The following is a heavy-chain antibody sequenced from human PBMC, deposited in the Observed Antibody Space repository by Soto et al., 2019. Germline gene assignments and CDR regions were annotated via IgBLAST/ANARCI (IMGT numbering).Heavy chain of an antibody. D-gene: IGHD3-10*01. CDR1: AFTFSSYA. Sequence: GGSLRLSCAASAFTFSSYAMSWVRQAPGKGLEWVSAISGSGGSTYYADSVKGRFTISRDNSKNTLYLQMNSLRAEDTAVYYCAKDLEASLLWFGELLFDYWGQGTLVTVSS. J-gene: IGHJ4*02. CDR2: ISGSGGST. V-gene: IGHV3-23*01. CDR3: AKDLEASLLWFGELLFDY.